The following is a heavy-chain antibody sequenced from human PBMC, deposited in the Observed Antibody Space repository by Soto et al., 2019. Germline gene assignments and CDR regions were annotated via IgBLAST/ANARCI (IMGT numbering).Heavy chain of an antibody. Sequence: EVQLVESGGGLVQPGGSLRLSCAASGFTFSSYEMNWVRQAPGKGLEWVSYISSSGNTIYYGDSVKGRFTISRDNAKTSLYLQMHSLRAEDTAVYYGARENWGTDYWGQGTLVTVAA. CDR2: ISSSGNTI. D-gene: IGHD7-27*01. CDR3: ARENWGTDY. CDR1: GFTFSSYE. J-gene: IGHJ4*02. V-gene: IGHV3-48*03.